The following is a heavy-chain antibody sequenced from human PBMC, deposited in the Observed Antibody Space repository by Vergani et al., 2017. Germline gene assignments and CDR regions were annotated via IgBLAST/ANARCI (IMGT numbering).Heavy chain of an antibody. V-gene: IGHV3-21*01. Sequence: EVQLVESGGGLVKPGGSLRLSCAASGFTFSSYSMNWVRQAPGKGLEWVSSISSSSSYIYYADSVKGRFTISRDNAKNSLYLQMNSLRAEDTAVYYCARGWYGSGSYHDCYYYGMDVWGQGTTVTVSS. CDR1: GFTFSSYS. CDR2: ISSSSSYI. CDR3: ARGWYGSGSYHDCYYYGMDV. J-gene: IGHJ6*02. D-gene: IGHD3-10*01.